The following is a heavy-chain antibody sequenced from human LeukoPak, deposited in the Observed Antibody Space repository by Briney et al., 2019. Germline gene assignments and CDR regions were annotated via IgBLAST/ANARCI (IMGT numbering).Heavy chain of an antibody. CDR1: GVSISSYY. Sequence: SETLSLTCTVSGVSISSYYWSWIRQPPGKGLEWIGYIYYSGSTNYNPSLKSRVTISVDTSKNQFSLKLSSVTAADTAVYYCARRRWLHGLYYFDYWGQGTLVTVSS. CDR2: IYYSGST. J-gene: IGHJ4*02. CDR3: ARRRWLHGLYYFDY. V-gene: IGHV4-59*01. D-gene: IGHD5-24*01.